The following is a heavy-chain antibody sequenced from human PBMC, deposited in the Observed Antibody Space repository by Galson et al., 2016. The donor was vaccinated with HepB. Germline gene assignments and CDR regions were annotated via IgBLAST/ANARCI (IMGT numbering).Heavy chain of an antibody. Sequence: TLSLTCTVSGGSISSNSYYWSWIXXXPGXGLEWIXYIDYXGNXNYNXSLKSRVSISVDTSKNQFSLKLTFVTAADTAWYYCATGMYGVALAYWGQGTLVTVSS. V-gene: IGHV4-31*03. J-gene: IGHJ4*02. CDR2: IDYXGNX. D-gene: IGHD3-3*01. CDR3: ATGMYGVALAY. CDR1: GGSISSNSYY.